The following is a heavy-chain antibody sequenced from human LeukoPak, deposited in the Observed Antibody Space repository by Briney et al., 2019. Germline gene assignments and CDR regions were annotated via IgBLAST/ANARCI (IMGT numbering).Heavy chain of an antibody. CDR2: IYYSGST. V-gene: IGHV4-39*07. D-gene: IGHD3-10*02. CDR3: AREGSVRDFDY. J-gene: IGHJ4*02. CDR1: GGSISSSSYY. Sequence: PSETLSLTCTVSGGSISSSSYYWGWIRQPPGKGLEWIGSIYYSGSTYYNPPLKSRVTISVDTSKNQFSLKLSSVTAADTAVYYCAREGSVRDFDYWGQGTLVTVSS.